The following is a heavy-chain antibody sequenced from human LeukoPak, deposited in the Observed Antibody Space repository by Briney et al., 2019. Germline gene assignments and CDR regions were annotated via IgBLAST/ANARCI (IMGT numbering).Heavy chain of an antibody. D-gene: IGHD3-10*01. J-gene: IGHJ3*02. CDR3: AKSNGYGLVDI. CDR1: GGSISSYY. V-gene: IGHV4-59*12. Sequence: SETLSLTCTVSGGSISSYYWSWIRQPPGKGLEWIGYIFYSGSTNYNPSLKSRVTISLDTSRNQFSLKLNSVTAADTAVYYCAKSNGYGLVDIWGQGTMVTVSS. CDR2: IFYSGST.